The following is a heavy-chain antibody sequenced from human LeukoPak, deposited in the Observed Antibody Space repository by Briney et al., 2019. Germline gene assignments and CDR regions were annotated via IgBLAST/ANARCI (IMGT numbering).Heavy chain of an antibody. CDR2: ISYDGSNK. CDR3: AKARGYSSGWYRNLYYFDY. D-gene: IGHD6-19*01. Sequence: PGGSLRLSCAASGFTFSSYGMHWVRQAPGKGLEWVAVISYDGSNKYYADSVKGRFTISRDNSKNTLYLQMNSLRAEDTAVYYCAKARGYSSGWYRNLYYFDYWGQGTLVTVSS. CDR1: GFTFSSYG. J-gene: IGHJ4*02. V-gene: IGHV3-30*18.